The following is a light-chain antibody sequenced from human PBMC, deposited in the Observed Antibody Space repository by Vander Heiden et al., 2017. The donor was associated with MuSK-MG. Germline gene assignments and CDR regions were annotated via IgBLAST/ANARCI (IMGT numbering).Light chain of an antibody. CDR1: SSNIGAGYD. Sequence: QSVLPPPPSVSGAPGQRVTISCTGSSSNIGAGYDVHWYQQLPGTAPKLLIYGNSNRPSGVPDRFSGSKSGTSASLAITGLQAEDEADYYCQSYDSSQRVVFGGGTKLTVL. V-gene: IGLV1-40*01. J-gene: IGLJ2*01. CDR2: GNS. CDR3: QSYDSSQRVV.